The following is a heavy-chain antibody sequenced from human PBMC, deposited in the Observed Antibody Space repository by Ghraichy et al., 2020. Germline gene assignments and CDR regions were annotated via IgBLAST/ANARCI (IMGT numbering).Heavy chain of an antibody. D-gene: IGHD2-2*01. Sequence: ASVKVSCKASGYTFTSYAMHWVRQAPGQRLEWMGWINAGNGNTKYSQKFQGRVTITRDTSASTAYMELSSLRSEDTAVYYCARVASDEYQLLFYYGMDVWGQGTTVTVSS. J-gene: IGHJ6*02. V-gene: IGHV1-3*01. CDR3: ARVASDEYQLLFYYGMDV. CDR1: GYTFTSYA. CDR2: INAGNGNT.